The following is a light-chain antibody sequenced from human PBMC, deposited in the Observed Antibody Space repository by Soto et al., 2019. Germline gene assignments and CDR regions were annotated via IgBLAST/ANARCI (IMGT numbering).Light chain of an antibody. CDR2: DAS. CDR3: QQYDNVVT. CDR1: QDISNY. V-gene: IGKV1-33*01. Sequence: DVQMTQSPSSLSASVGDRVTITCQASQDISNYLNWYQQKPGKAPKLLIYDASNLETGVPSRFSGSGSGTDFTFTISSLQPEDIATYYCQQYDNVVTFGPGTRLEIK. J-gene: IGKJ5*01.